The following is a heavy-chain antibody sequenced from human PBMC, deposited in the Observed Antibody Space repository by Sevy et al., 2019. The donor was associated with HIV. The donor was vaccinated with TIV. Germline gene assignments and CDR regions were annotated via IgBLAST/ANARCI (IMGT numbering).Heavy chain of an antibody. CDR1: GFTFSSYS. V-gene: IGHV3-21*01. Sequence: GGSLRLSCAASGFTFSSYSMNWVRQAPGTGLEWVSSISGLSNYIYYADSLKSRFTISRDNAKNSLYLQMNSPRAADTAVYYCGGSPEAYDAFYFWGQGTMVTVSS. J-gene: IGHJ3*01. CDR2: ISGLSNYI. CDR3: GGSPEAYDAFYF.